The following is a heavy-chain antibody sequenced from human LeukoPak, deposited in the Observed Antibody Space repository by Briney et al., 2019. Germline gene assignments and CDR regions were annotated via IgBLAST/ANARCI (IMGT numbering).Heavy chain of an antibody. D-gene: IGHD3-22*01. V-gene: IGHV1-69*05. Sequence: ASVKVSCKASGGTFSSYAISWVRQAPGQGLEWMGGIIPIFGTANYAQKFQGRVTITTDKSTSTAYMELSSLRSEDTAVYYCAREDYYDSSGYYWAFDIWGQGTMVTVSS. CDR1: GGTFSSYA. J-gene: IGHJ3*02. CDR2: IIPIFGTA. CDR3: AREDYYDSSGYYWAFDI.